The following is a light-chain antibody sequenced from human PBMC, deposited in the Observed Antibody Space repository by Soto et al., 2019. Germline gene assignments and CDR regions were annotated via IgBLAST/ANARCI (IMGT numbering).Light chain of an antibody. CDR2: AAS. J-gene: IGKJ2*01. V-gene: IGKV1-39*01. CDR3: PQSYSSPQMYT. CDR1: QSISNS. Sequence: DILMTQSPSSLSASVGDRVTITCRASQSISNSLNWYQQKPGKAPDLRIYAASSLQSGVPSSFKGSESGTYFTLTTSTLQPEDFTTYYCPQSYSSPQMYTFGQGTKLEIK.